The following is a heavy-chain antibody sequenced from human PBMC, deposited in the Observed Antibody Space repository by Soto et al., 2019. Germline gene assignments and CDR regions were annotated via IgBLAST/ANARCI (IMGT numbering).Heavy chain of an antibody. CDR2: ITSEGDRT. CDR1: GFTFSNYA. Sequence: GGSLRLSCSVSGFTFSNYAMHWVRQAPGKGLEYVSGITSEGDRTWHADSVKDRFTISRDNSANTLFLQMSSLRVEDTAIYFCVKGNQLLRYYFEFWGHGTLVTVSS. J-gene: IGHJ4*01. V-gene: IGHV3-64D*06. CDR3: VKGNQLLRYYFEF. D-gene: IGHD2-15*01.